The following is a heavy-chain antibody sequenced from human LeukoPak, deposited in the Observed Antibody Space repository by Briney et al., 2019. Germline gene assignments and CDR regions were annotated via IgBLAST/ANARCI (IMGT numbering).Heavy chain of an antibody. Sequence: GASVKVSCKASGYTFTSYGISWVRQAPGQGLEWMGWISAYNGNTNYAQKLQGRVTITTDESTSTAYMELSSLRSEDTAVYYCARAYYYDSSGYSNWYFDLWGRGTLVTVSS. J-gene: IGHJ2*01. D-gene: IGHD3-22*01. V-gene: IGHV1-18*01. CDR1: GYTFTSYG. CDR3: ARAYYYDSSGYSNWYFDL. CDR2: ISAYNGNT.